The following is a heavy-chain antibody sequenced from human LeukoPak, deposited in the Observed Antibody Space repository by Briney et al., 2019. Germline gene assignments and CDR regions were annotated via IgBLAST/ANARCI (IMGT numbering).Heavy chain of an antibody. J-gene: IGHJ4*02. V-gene: IGHV3-48*02. CDR3: AAYGGSNRGSFDY. Sequence: QPGGSLRLSCAASGFTFSSYSMGWVRQAPGKGLEWVSLISGSGTMFYADSVTGRFTISRDNAKNSLCLQMNSLRDEDTAVYYCAAYGGSNRGSFDYWGQGTLVTVSS. CDR2: ISGSGTM. D-gene: IGHD4-23*01. CDR1: GFTFSSYS.